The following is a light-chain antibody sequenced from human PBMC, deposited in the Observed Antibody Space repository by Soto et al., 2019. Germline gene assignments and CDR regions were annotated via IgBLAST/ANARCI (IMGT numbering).Light chain of an antibody. Sequence: QSALTQPASVSGSPGQSITISCSGTSSDVGAYNYVSWYQQHPAKAPKLMIYDVSNRPLGVSDRFSGSKSGNTASLTISGLQAEDEADYYCYSYTSSSTYVFGSGTKLTVL. V-gene: IGLV2-14*03. CDR3: YSYTSSSTYV. CDR1: SSDVGAYNY. J-gene: IGLJ1*01. CDR2: DVS.